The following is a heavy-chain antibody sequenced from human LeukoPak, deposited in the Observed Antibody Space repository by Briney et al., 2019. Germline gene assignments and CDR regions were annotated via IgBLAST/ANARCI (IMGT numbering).Heavy chain of an antibody. V-gene: IGHV4-59*01. J-gene: IGHJ5*02. CDR3: ARSGGYCSSTNCLWWFDP. D-gene: IGHD2-2*03. Sequence: SETLSLTCTVSGVSIISYYWSWIRQPPGKGLEWIGYIYHTGSTNYNPSLKSRVTMSVDTSKNQFSLKLSSLSAADPAMYYCARSGGYCSSTNCLWWFDPWGQGTLVTVSS. CDR2: IYHTGST. CDR1: GVSIISYY.